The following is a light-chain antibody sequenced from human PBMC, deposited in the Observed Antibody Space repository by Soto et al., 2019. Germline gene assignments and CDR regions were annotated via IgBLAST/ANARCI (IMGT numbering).Light chain of an antibody. CDR1: QDISNY. V-gene: IGKV1-33*01. J-gene: IGKJ5*01. CDR3: QQYDNLPTT. CDR2: DAS. Sequence: DIQMTQSPSSLSASVGDRVTITCQASQDISNYLNWYQQKPGKAPKLLIYDASNLETGVQSRFSGSGSGTDFTFTIRSLQPEDIATYYCQQYDNLPTTFGQGTRLEIK.